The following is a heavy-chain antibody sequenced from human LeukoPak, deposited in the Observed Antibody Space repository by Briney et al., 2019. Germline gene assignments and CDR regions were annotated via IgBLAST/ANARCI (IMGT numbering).Heavy chain of an antibody. V-gene: IGHV3-7*03. Sequence: GGSLRLSCAASGFTFSSYWMTWVRQAPGKGLEWVANMNLDGSEKYYVDSVKGRFIISRDNAKNSLFLQMNSLIAEDTALYHCARNNGMDVWGQGTTVIVSS. CDR2: MNLDGSEK. J-gene: IGHJ6*02. CDR1: GFTFSSYW. CDR3: ARNNGMDV.